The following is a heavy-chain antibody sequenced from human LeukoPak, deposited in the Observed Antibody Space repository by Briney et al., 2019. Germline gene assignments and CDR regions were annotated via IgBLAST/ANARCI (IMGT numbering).Heavy chain of an antibody. J-gene: IGHJ6*03. CDR2: ISSSGSTI. D-gene: IGHD6-13*01. CDR1: GFTFSSYE. V-gene: IGHV3-48*03. Sequence: GGSLRLSCAASGFTFSSYEMNWVRQAPGKGLEWVSYISSSGSTIYYADSVKGRFTISRDNAKNSLYLQMNSLRAEDTAVYYCARDYPLYSSSPFYYYYYMDVWGKGTTVTISS. CDR3: ARDYPLYSSSPFYYYYYMDV.